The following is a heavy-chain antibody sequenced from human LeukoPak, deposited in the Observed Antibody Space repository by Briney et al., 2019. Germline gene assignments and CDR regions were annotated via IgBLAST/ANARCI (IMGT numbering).Heavy chain of an antibody. CDR2: IKLDGSEK. Sequence: GGSLRLSCVASGFTFGKYWMSWVRQAPGKGLEWVANIKLDGSEKSYVDSVKGRFTISRDNTKNSLYLQMNSLRAEDTVVFYCARDQYDTWSRRGNFDSWGQGTLVIVSS. CDR1: GFTFGKYW. D-gene: IGHD3-3*01. J-gene: IGHJ4*02. CDR3: ARDQYDTWSRRGNFDS. V-gene: IGHV3-7*03.